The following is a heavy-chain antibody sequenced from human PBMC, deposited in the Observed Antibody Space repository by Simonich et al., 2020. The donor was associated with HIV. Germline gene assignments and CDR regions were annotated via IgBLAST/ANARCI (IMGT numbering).Heavy chain of an antibody. CDR1: GYTFTGYY. V-gene: IGHV1-2*02. Sequence: QVQLVQSGAEVKKPGASVKVSCKASGYTFTGYYMHWVRQAPGQGLEWMGWINPNSGGTNYAQNFKGRVARTRDTSMSTAYMELSRPTSDDTAVYFCAREGAMLDEAFDVWGQGTMVTVSS. D-gene: IGHD1-1*01. CDR2: INPNSGGT. CDR3: AREGAMLDEAFDV. J-gene: IGHJ3*01.